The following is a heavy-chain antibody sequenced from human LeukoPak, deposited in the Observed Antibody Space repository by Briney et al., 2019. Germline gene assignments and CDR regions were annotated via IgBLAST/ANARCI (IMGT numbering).Heavy chain of an antibody. J-gene: IGHJ4*02. D-gene: IGHD2-2*01. V-gene: IGHV4-39*01. CDR3: ARRIRVPAAKGMGVDY. CDR2: IYYSGST. Sequence: PSETLSLTCTVSGGSISSSSYYWRWIRQPPGTGLEWIGSIYYSGSTYYNPSLKRRVTISVDTSKNQFSLKLSSVTAADTAVYYCARRIRVPAAKGMGVDYWGQGTLVTVSS. CDR1: GGSISSSSYY.